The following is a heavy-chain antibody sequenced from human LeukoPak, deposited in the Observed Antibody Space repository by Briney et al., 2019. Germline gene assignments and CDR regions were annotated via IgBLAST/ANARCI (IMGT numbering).Heavy chain of an antibody. CDR2: ISGTGDST. Sequence: SGGSLRLSCAASGLTFSSYAMSWVRQTPGKGLEWVSSISGTGDSTYYADSVKGRFTISRDNSNNTLYLQMNSLRAEDTALYYCAKALLRYFDWLTDYWGQGTLVTVSS. D-gene: IGHD3-9*01. CDR1: GLTFSSYA. CDR3: AKALLRYFDWLTDY. V-gene: IGHV3-23*01. J-gene: IGHJ4*02.